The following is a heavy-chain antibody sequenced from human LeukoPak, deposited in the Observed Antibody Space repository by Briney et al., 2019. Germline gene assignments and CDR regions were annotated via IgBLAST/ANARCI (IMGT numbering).Heavy chain of an antibody. J-gene: IGHJ6*03. V-gene: IGHV1-2*02. CDR3: ARLHAATLHYYYMDV. CDR2: INPNSGGT. D-gene: IGHD1-26*01. Sequence: ASVKVSCKASGYTFTSYDINWVRQATGQGLEWMGWINPNSGGTNYAQKFQGRVTMTRDTSISTAYMELSRLRSDDTAVYYCARLHAATLHYYYMDVWGKGTTVAVSS. CDR1: GYTFTSYD.